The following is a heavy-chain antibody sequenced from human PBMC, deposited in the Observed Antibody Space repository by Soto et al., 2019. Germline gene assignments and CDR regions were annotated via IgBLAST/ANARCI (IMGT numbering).Heavy chain of an antibody. Sequence: GASVKVSCKASGYTFTSYDINWVRQATGQGLEWMGWVNPNSGNTGYAQKFQGRVTMTRNTSISTAYMELSSLRSEDTAVYYCARGGGYYDSSGYNNAFDIWGQGTMVTVSS. CDR3: ARGGGYYDSSGYNNAFDI. CDR2: VNPNSGNT. CDR1: GYTFTSYD. J-gene: IGHJ3*02. D-gene: IGHD3-22*01. V-gene: IGHV1-8*01.